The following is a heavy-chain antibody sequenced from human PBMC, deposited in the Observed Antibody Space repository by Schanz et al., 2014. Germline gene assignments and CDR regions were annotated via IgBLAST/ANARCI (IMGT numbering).Heavy chain of an antibody. CDR1: GFTVSSNY. J-gene: IGHJ4*02. CDR2: IYSGGST. CDR3: AKSGPDGSGNYHFDY. D-gene: IGHD3-10*01. Sequence: EVQLVESGGGLIQPGGSLRLSCAASGFTVSSNYMSWVRQAPGKGLEWVSVIYSGGSTYYADSVKGRFTISRDNSKNTLYLQMNSLRTEDTAVYYCAKSGPDGSGNYHFDYWGQGTLVTVSS. V-gene: IGHV3-66*03.